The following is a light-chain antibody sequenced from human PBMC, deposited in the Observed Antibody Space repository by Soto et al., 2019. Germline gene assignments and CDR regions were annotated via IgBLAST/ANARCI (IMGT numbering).Light chain of an antibody. CDR1: QSISSN. CDR2: GAS. V-gene: IGKV3-15*01. CDR3: QQYNAWPYT. Sequence: EIVMTQSPASLSVSPGERATLSCRASQSISSNLAWYQQKPGQAPRLLIYGASTRATGIPSRFSDSGSGTEFTLTISSLQSEDFAVYYCQQYNAWPYTFGQGTKLEIK. J-gene: IGKJ2*01.